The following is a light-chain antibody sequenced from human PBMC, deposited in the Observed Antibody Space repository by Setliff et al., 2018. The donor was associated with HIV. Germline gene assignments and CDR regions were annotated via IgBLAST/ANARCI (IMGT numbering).Light chain of an antibody. CDR1: STDIGGYNF. CDR2: GVN. J-gene: IGLJ1*01. Sequence: QSALTQPASVSGSPGQSITISCTGTSTDIGGYNFVSWYQQHPGKAPKVMIYGVNNRPPGVSYRFSGFKSGNTASLTISGLQAEDEADYYCCSYSSISTQMFGTGTKVTVL. V-gene: IGLV2-14*01. CDR3: CSYSSISTQM.